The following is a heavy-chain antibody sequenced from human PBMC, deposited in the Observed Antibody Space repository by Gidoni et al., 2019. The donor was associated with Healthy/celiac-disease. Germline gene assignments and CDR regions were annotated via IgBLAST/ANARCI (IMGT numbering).Heavy chain of an antibody. Sequence: EVQLLESGGGLVQPGGSLRLSWAASGCTFSSYAMSWVRQAPGKGLEWFSALSGSGGSTYFADSVKGRFTISRDNSKNTLYLQMNSLRAEDTAVYYCAKDPIWGSYRIDAFDIWGQGTMVTVSS. CDR3: AKDPIWGSYRIDAFDI. J-gene: IGHJ3*02. V-gene: IGHV3-23*01. CDR2: LSGSGGST. CDR1: GCTFSSYA. D-gene: IGHD3-16*02.